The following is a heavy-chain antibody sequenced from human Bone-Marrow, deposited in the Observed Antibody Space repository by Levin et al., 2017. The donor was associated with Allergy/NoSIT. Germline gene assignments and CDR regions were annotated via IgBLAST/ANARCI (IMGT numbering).Heavy chain of an antibody. D-gene: IGHD3-22*01. V-gene: IGHV5-51*01. CDR3: VRLIGDYYDSSGYYPRGAFDI. CDR1: GSSFTSYW. J-gene: IGHJ3*02. Sequence: GGSLRLSCKGSGSSFTSYWIGWVRQMPGKGLEWMGIIYPGDSDTRYSPSFQGQVTISADKSISTAYLQWSSLKASDTAMYYCVRLIGDYYDSSGYYPRGAFDIWGQGTMVTVSS. CDR2: IYPGDSDT.